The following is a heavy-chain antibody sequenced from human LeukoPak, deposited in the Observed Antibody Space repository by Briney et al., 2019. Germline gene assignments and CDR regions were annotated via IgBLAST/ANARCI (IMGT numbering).Heavy chain of an antibody. Sequence: GASVKVSCKASGYTFTGYYMHWVRQAPGQGLEWMGWINPNSGGTNYAQNLQGRLTMTTDTSTTTAYMELRSLRSDDTAIYYCARDQNYYDSSGFKYFPHWGQGTLVTVSS. V-gene: IGHV1-2*02. J-gene: IGHJ1*01. CDR2: INPNSGGT. CDR3: ARDQNYYDSSGFKYFPH. CDR1: GYTFTGYY. D-gene: IGHD3-22*01.